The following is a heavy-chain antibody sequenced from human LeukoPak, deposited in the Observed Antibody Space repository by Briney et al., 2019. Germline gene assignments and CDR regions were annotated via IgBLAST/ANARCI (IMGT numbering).Heavy chain of an antibody. CDR3: ARGTDSRGYQFRGFDS. CDR1: GGSISSYY. J-gene: IGHJ4*02. Sequence: PSETLSLTCTVPGGSISSYYWSWIRQPPGKGLEWIGYIYYSGSTNYNPSLKSRVTISVDTSKNQFSLRLSSMTAADTAVYYCARGTDSRGYQFRGFDSWGRGTLVTVSS. CDR2: IYYSGST. D-gene: IGHD3-22*01. V-gene: IGHV4-59*08.